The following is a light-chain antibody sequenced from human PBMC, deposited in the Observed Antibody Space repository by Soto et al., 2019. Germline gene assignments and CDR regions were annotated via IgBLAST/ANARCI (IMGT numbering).Light chain of an antibody. V-gene: IGKV3-20*01. CDR2: GSS. J-gene: IGKJ5*01. CDR1: QTLSPNY. Sequence: DIVLTQSPGTLSLSPGEISTLSCRASQTLSPNYLAWCQQKPGHPPRLLIYGSSKRATGIPERFSGSGSGTDFTITISRLEPDDFGVYFCQQYSALTMTFGQGTRLEIK. CDR3: QQYSALTMT.